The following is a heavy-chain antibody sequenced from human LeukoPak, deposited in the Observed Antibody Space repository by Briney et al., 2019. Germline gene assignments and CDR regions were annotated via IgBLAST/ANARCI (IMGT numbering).Heavy chain of an antibody. J-gene: IGHJ4*02. D-gene: IGHD3-10*01. V-gene: IGHV3-30*03. CDR3: ATDYSYGSGSYYNRFDN. CDR2: ISSDESNK. CDR1: EFTVNNYA. Sequence: PGRSLRLSCAASEFTVNNYAMHWVRQAPGEGLEWVALISSDESNKYYADSVKGRFTISRDNSTNTLYLQMNSLRADDTAVYYSATDYSYGSGSYYNRFDNWGQGTLVTVSS.